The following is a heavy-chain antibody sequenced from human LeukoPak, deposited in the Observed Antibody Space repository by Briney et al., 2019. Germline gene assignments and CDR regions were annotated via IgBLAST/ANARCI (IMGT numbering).Heavy chain of an antibody. D-gene: IGHD3-3*02. CDR1: GFTFRSYW. CDR3: ARDGILGSHDC. J-gene: IGHJ4*02. V-gene: IGHV3-74*01. CDR2: INNDGSDT. Sequence: PGGSLRLSCAASGFTFRSYWMPWVRQTPGKGLEWVSHINNDGSDTSYAESVKGRFTITRDNAKNTLFLQMNSLRAEDTAVYYCARDGILGSHDCWGQGTLVTVSS.